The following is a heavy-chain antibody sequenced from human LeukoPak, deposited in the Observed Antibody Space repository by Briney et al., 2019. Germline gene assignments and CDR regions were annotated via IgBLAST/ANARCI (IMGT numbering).Heavy chain of an antibody. CDR3: ARPNITSYYDSRGYDAFDV. CDR2: IYPGDSDT. Sequence: PGESLKISCKGSGYSFTRYWIGWVRQMPGKGLEWMGIIYPGDSDTRYSPSFQGQVNISADKSISTAYLQWSSLKASDTAMYYCARPNITSYYDSRGYDAFDVWGQGTMVTVSS. CDR1: GYSFTRYW. J-gene: IGHJ3*01. V-gene: IGHV5-51*01. D-gene: IGHD3-22*01.